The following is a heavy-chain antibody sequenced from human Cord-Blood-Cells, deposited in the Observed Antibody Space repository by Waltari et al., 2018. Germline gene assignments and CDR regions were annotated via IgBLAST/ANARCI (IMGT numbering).Heavy chain of an antibody. Sequence: QVQLQESGPGLVKPSETLSLTCTVSGGSISSYYWSWIRQPPGKGLEWIGYIYYSGSTNDNPPRNSRVTRSVDTSKNQFSLKLSSVTAADTAVYDCARLGEYSSGWYVVYWGQGTLVTVSS. CDR1: GGSISSYY. CDR3: ARLGEYSSGWYVVY. D-gene: IGHD6-19*01. CDR2: IYYSGST. J-gene: IGHJ4*02. V-gene: IGHV4-59*08.